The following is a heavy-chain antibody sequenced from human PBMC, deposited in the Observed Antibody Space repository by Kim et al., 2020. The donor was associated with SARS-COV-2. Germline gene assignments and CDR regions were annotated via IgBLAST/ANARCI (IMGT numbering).Heavy chain of an antibody. J-gene: IGHJ4*02. CDR2: ISYSGTT. CDR3: ARGLFRGDFDS. Sequence: SETLSLTCTVSGGSISSYFWNWIRQPPGKGLEWIGYISYSGTTNYNPSLESRVTMSGDTSKNQFSLKLNSVTAADTAVYYCARGLFRGDFDSWGQGTLVTVSS. CDR1: GGSISSYF. D-gene: IGHD3-16*01. V-gene: IGHV4-59*01.